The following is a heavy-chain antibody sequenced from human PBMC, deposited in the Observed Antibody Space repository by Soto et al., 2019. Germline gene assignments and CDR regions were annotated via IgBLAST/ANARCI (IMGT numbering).Heavy chain of an antibody. J-gene: IGHJ6*02. Sequence: QVQLQESGPGLVKPSETLSLTCTVSGGSVSSGSYYWSWIRQPPGKGLEWIGYIYYSGSTNYNPSLKSRVTISVDTSKNQFSLKLSSVTAADTAVYYCARDSVPSYDYVWGSYHHGMDVWGQGTTVTVSS. D-gene: IGHD3-16*02. V-gene: IGHV4-61*01. CDR1: GGSVSSGSYY. CDR3: ARDSVPSYDYVWGSYHHGMDV. CDR2: IYYSGST.